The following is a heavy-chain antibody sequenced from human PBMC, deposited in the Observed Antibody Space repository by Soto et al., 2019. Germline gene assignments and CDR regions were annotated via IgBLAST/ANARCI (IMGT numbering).Heavy chain of an antibody. D-gene: IGHD2-15*01. CDR1: GASMSSYY. CDR2: IYTSGST. Sequence: QVPLQESGPGLVKPSETLSLTCNVSGASMSSYYWSWVRRPAGKGLEWIGRIYTSGSTNYNPSLTSRVTMSVDTSKNQFSLKRSSVTVAATGVYYCASSVVGRMVFATWGQGTQVTVSS. CDR3: ASSVVGRMVFAT. V-gene: IGHV4-4*07. J-gene: IGHJ4*02.